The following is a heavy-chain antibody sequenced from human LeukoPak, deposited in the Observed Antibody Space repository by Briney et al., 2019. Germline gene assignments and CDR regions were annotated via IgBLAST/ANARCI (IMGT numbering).Heavy chain of an antibody. CDR3: ARLIYDSSGYYWFDP. Sequence: GSLRLSCAASGFTFSSHWMHWIRQPPGKGLEWIGSIYYSGSTYDNPSLKSRVIISVDTSKNQFSLKLSSVTAADTAVYYCARLIYDSSGYYWFDPWGQGTLVTVSS. D-gene: IGHD3-22*01. V-gene: IGHV4-39*01. CDR2: IYYSGST. J-gene: IGHJ5*02. CDR1: GFTFSSHW.